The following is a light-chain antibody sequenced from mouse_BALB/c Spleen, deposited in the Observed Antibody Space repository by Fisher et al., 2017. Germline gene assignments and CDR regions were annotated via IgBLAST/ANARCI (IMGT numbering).Light chain of an antibody. J-gene: IGKJ2*01. Sequence: IVLTQSPAIMSASPGEKVTMTCRASSSVSYMYWYQQKSGTSPKRWIYDTSKLASGVPARFSGSGSGTSYSLTISSMEAEDAATYYCQQWSSYPPTFGGGTKLEIK. V-gene: IGKV4-59*01. CDR1: SSVSY. CDR2: DTS. CDR3: QQWSSYPPT.